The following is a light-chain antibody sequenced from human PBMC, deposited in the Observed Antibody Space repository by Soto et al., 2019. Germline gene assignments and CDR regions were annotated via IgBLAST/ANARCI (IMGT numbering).Light chain of an antibody. V-gene: IGLV1-47*01. Sequence: QSVLTQPPSASGTPGQRGTISCSGSSSNNGSNYVYWYQQLPGTAPKLLIYNNGQRPSGVPNRYSGSKSGTSASLAISGLRSEDEADYYCATWHDSLSAWVFGGGTKLTVL. J-gene: IGLJ3*02. CDR3: ATWHDSLSAWV. CDR1: SSNNGSNY. CDR2: NNG.